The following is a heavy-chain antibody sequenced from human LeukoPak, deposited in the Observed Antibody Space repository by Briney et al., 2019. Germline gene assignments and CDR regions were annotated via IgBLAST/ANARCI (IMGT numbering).Heavy chain of an antibody. V-gene: IGHV3-15*01. J-gene: IGHJ1*01. D-gene: IGHD7-27*01. CDR1: GFTFSSYS. CDR2: IKSKVHGETI. Sequence: GGSLRLSCAASGFTFSSYSMNWVRQAPGEGLEWLGRIKSKVHGETIDYAAPVKGRFTISRDDSKNTLYLEMNSLKTEDTAVYYCTTVWGGDWGQGTLVTVSS. CDR3: TTVWGGD.